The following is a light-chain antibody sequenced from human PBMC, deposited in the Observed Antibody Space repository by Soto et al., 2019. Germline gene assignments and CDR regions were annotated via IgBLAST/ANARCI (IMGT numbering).Light chain of an antibody. J-gene: IGLJ3*02. CDR3: QSYDNSLSGYV. V-gene: IGLV1-47*01. Sequence: QSVLTQTPSASGTPGQRVTISCSGSNSNMGRNYVYWYQQVPGTAPKLLMYRNDVRPSGVPDRFTGSKSGTSPSLVITGLQAEDEADYYCQSYDNSLSGYVFGGGTKVTVL. CDR2: RND. CDR1: NSNMGRNY.